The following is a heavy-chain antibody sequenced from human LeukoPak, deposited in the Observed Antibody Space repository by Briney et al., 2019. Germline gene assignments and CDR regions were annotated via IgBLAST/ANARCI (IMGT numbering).Heavy chain of an antibody. V-gene: IGHV1-18*01. J-gene: IGHJ4*02. Sequence: ASVKVSCKTSGCKFKTFGISWVRQAPGQGLEWMGWIRADKGKTDYAQKFQDRVTLTIDTSTSTAYMELRSLTSDDTATYYCARDRSNSDFWGQGTLVTVS. D-gene: IGHD4-11*01. CDR1: GCKFKTFG. CDR2: IRADKGKT. CDR3: ARDRSNSDF.